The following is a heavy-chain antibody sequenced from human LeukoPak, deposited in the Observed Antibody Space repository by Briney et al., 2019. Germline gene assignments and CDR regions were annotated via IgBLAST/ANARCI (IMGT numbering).Heavy chain of an antibody. CDR3: ASVALDCSSTSCMLGWFDP. Sequence: PSETLSLTCTVSGGSISSGSYYWSWIRQPAGKGLEWIGRIYTSGSTNYNPSLKSRVTISVDTSKDQFSLKLSSVTAADTAVYYCASVALDCSSTSCMLGWFDPWGQGTLVTVSS. J-gene: IGHJ5*02. CDR2: IYTSGST. CDR1: GGSISSGSYY. V-gene: IGHV4-61*02. D-gene: IGHD2-2*01.